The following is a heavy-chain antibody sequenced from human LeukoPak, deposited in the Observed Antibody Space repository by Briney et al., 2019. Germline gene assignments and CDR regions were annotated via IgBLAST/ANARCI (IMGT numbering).Heavy chain of an antibody. Sequence: PGASVKVSCKASGYTFTSYGISWVRQAPGQGLEWMGGIIPIFGTANYAQKFQGRVTITADESTSTAYMELSSLRSEDTAVYYCASIIPRYQLPTYYYYYMDVWGKGTTVTVSS. V-gene: IGHV1-69*13. CDR2: IIPIFGTA. CDR1: GYTFTSYG. D-gene: IGHD2-2*01. J-gene: IGHJ6*03. CDR3: ASIIPRYQLPTYYYYYMDV.